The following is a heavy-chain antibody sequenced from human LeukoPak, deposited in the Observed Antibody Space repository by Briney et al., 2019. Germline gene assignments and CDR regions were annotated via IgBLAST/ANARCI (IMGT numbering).Heavy chain of an antibody. CDR2: INHSGST. CDR3: ARTHRRSGSYLVFDI. J-gene: IGHJ3*02. Sequence: SETLSLTCAVYGGSFSGYYWSWIRQPPGKGLEWIGEINHSGSTNYNPPLKSRVTISVDTSKNQFSLKLSSVTAADTAVYYCARTHRRSGSYLVFDIWGQGTMVTVSS. V-gene: IGHV4-34*01. D-gene: IGHD1-26*01. CDR1: GGSFSGYY.